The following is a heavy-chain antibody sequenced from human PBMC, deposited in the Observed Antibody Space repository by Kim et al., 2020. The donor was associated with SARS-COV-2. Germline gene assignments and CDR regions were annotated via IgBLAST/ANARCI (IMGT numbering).Heavy chain of an antibody. CDR2: ISSSSSYI. CDR3: ARDSFTPTYYYDSSGPPFYY. CDR1: GFTFSSYS. D-gene: IGHD3-22*01. Sequence: GGSLRLSCAASGFTFSSYSMNWVRQAPGKGLEWVSSISSSSSYIYYADSVKGRFTISRDNAKNSLYLQMNSLRAEDTAVYYCARDSFTPTYYYDSSGPPFYYWGQGTLVTVPS. J-gene: IGHJ4*02. V-gene: IGHV3-21*01.